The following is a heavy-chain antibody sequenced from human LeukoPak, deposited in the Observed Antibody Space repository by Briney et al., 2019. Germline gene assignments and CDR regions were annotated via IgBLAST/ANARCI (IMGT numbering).Heavy chain of an antibody. D-gene: IGHD3-3*01. CDR3: ARGFGEYYFDY. J-gene: IGHJ4*02. Sequence: PSETLSLTCTVSGGSISSYYWSWIRQPPGKGLEWIGYIYYSGSTNYNPSLKSRVTISVDTSKNQFSLKLSSVTAADPAVYYCARGFGEYYFDYWGEGTLVTVSS. CDR2: IYYSGST. CDR1: GGSISSYY. V-gene: IGHV4-59*01.